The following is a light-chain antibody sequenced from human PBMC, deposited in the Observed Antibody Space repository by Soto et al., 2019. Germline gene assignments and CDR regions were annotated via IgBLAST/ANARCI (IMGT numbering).Light chain of an antibody. V-gene: IGKV3-11*01. CDR3: QPRTNWPPGVS. CDR1: QSISSY. CDR2: DAS. Sequence: EVVLTQSPATLSLSPGERATLSCRASQSISSYLAWFQQKPGQAPRLLIYDASNRATGIPARFSGSWSGTDFTLTISSLETEDFAVYYCQPRTNWPPGVSFGPGTTLDIK. J-gene: IGKJ3*01.